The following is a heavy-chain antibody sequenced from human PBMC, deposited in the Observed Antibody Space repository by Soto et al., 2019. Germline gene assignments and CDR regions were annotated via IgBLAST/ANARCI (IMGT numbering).Heavy chain of an antibody. V-gene: IGHV5-51*01. J-gene: IGHJ6*02. CDR1: GYTFTSYW. CDR3: ARLLGYGDYGGYSYYYGMDV. CDR2: IYPGDSDT. D-gene: IGHD4-17*01. Sequence: GESLKISCKDSGYTFTSYWIAWVRQKPGKGLECMGIIYPGDSDTRYSPSFQGQVTISADKSISTAYLQWSSLKASDTAMYYCARLLGYGDYGGYSYYYGMDVWGQGTTVTVSS.